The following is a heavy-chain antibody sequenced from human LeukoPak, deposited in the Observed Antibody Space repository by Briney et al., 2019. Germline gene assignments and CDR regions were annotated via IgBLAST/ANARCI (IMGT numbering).Heavy chain of an antibody. J-gene: IGHJ6*03. D-gene: IGHD6-6*01. CDR2: IYYSGST. CDR3: ARAKKIAARSHYYYYMDV. CDR1: GRSFSGYY. Sequence: PSETLSLTCAVYGRSFSGYYWSWIRQPPGKGLEWIGYIYYSGSTNYNPSLKSRVTISVDTSKNQFSLKLSSVTAADTAVYYCARAKKIAARSHYYYYMDVWGKGTTVTVSS. V-gene: IGHV4-59*12.